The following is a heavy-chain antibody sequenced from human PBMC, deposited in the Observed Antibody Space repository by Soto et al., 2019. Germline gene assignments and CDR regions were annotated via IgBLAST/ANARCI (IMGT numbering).Heavy chain of an antibody. CDR2: IGKNGRTI. D-gene: IGHD5-18*01. J-gene: IGHJ6*02. V-gene: IGHV3-48*02. Sequence: GGSLRLSCEVSGFIFSEYEFNWVRQAPGKGLEWASYIGKNGRTIYYADSVKGRFTISRDNAKNSLYLQMNSLRDEDTAVYYCARDRVKIQLWENYYYYGMDVWGQGTTVTVSS. CDR3: ARDRVKIQLWENYYYYGMDV. CDR1: GFIFSEYE.